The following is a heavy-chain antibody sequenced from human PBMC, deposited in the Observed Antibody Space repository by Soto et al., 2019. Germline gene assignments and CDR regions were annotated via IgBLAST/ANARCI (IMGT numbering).Heavy chain of an antibody. CDR3: ARDHSAIFGVVALMDV. Sequence: LRLSCAASGFTFSSYSMNWVRQAPGKGLEWVSSISSSSSYIYYADSVKGRFTISRDNAKNSLYLQMNSLRAEDTAVYYCARDHSAIFGVVALMDVWGQGTTVTVSS. J-gene: IGHJ6*02. CDR2: ISSSSSYI. D-gene: IGHD3-3*01. V-gene: IGHV3-21*01. CDR1: GFTFSSYS.